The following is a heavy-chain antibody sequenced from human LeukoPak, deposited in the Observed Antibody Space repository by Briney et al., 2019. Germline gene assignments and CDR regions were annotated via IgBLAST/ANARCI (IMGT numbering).Heavy chain of an antibody. J-gene: IGHJ3*01. V-gene: IGHV4-38-2*02. Sequence: SETRSLTCTVSGYAISSGFYWGWIRSPPGKGLEWIGTVYQTGSTSYNPSLKSRVTISVDTSKNHFSLGLTSVTAADTAVYYCARFGELANNDSFVVWGQGTKLTVSS. CDR2: VYQTGST. CDR3: ARFGELANNDSFVV. CDR1: GYAISSGFY. D-gene: IGHD1-26*01.